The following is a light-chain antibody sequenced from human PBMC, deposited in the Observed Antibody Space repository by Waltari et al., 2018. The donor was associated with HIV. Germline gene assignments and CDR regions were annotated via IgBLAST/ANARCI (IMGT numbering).Light chain of an antibody. V-gene: IGLV1-47*01. Sequence: QSLLTQPPSASGTPGQTVPMSCYGSSSNIVSNYVYWYQQLPGTAPKLLIQRNKERPSGVPDRFSGSKSGASASLAISGLRSEDEADYYCATWDDSLSAWVFGGGTKLTVL. J-gene: IGLJ3*02. CDR2: RNK. CDR1: SSNIVSNY. CDR3: ATWDDSLSAWV.